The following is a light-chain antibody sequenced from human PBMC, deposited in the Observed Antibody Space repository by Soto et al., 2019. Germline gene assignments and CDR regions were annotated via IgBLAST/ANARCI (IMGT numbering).Light chain of an antibody. J-gene: IGKJ4*01. CDR1: QSMSSW. CDR2: EGS. Sequence: DIQMTQSHSTLSASIGDTVTITCRANQSMSSWLAWYQQKPGKAPKLLISEGSSLESGVPSRFSGSGYGTEFTLTISSLQPDDLATYYCQQYNSSPLTFGGGTKVEIK. V-gene: IGKV1-5*01. CDR3: QQYNSSPLT.